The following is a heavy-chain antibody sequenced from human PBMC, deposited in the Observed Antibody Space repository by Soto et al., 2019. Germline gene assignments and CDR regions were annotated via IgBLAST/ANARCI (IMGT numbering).Heavy chain of an antibody. CDR1: GDSVSTNSAT. V-gene: IGHV6-1*01. CDR2: TYYRSKWYN. D-gene: IGHD2-2*01. J-gene: IGHJ5*01. CDR3: ARLVGNSWLDS. Sequence: HSQTLSLTCAVSGDSVSTNSATWDWTSQSPSRGLEWLGRTYYRSKWYNDYAVSVKGRITINPDTSNNQFSLQLNSVTPDDTAVYYCARLVGNSWLDSWGQGTLVTVSS.